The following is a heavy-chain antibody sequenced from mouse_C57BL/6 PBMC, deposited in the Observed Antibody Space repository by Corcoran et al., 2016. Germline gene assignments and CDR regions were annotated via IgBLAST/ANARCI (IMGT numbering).Heavy chain of an antibody. D-gene: IGHD3-2*02. V-gene: IGHV9-1*01. CDR1: VYTFTDYP. J-gene: IGHJ4*01. Sequence: QIQFVQSGTELKKHGETLKIACKASVYTFTDYPEHWVKQAPGKGFKWMGMIYTDTGEPTYAEEFKGRFAFSLETSASTAYLQINNLKNEDTATYFCVRIGSGYAVDYCGQGTSVIVS. CDR3: VRIGSGYAVDY. CDR2: IYTDTGEP.